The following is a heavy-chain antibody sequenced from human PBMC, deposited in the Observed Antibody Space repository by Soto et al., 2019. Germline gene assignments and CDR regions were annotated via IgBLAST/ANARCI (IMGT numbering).Heavy chain of an antibody. CDR1: GGSISSYY. CDR2: IYTSGST. CDR3: ARETDDSSGYYYTYYYYGMDV. D-gene: IGHD3-22*01. Sequence: SETLSLTCTVSGGSISSYYWSWIRQPAGKGLEWIGRIYTSGSTNYNPSLKSRVTVSVDTSKNQFSLKLSSVTAADTAVYYCARETDDSSGYYYTYYYYGMDVWGQGTTVTVSS. V-gene: IGHV4-4*07. J-gene: IGHJ6*02.